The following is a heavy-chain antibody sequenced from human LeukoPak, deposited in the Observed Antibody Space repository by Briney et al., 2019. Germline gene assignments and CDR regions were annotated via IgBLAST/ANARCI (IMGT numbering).Heavy chain of an antibody. CDR3: ARQQLSQLYYFDN. D-gene: IGHD6-13*01. CDR1: GGSVRSDSNY. J-gene: IGHJ4*02. Sequence: SETLSLTCTVSGGSVRSDSNYWSWIRQPPGKGLEWIGYIYYTGSTNYNPSLKSRVTISVDTSKNQFSLKLSSVTAADTAVYYCARQQLSQLYYFDNWGQGTLVTVSS. V-gene: IGHV4-61*01. CDR2: IYYTGST.